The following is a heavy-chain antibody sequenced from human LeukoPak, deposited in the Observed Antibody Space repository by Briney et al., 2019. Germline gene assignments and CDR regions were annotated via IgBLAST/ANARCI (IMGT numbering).Heavy chain of an antibody. CDR3: ARGCSSTSCYFADFDY. D-gene: IGHD2-2*01. CDR2: ITPIFGTA. V-gene: IGHV1-69*13. Sequence: VASVKVSCKASGGTFSSYAISWVRQAPGQGLEWMGGITPIFGTANYAQKFQGRVTITADESTSTAYMELSSLRSEDTAVYYCARGCSSTSCYFADFDYWGQGTLVTVSS. CDR1: GGTFSSYA. J-gene: IGHJ4*02.